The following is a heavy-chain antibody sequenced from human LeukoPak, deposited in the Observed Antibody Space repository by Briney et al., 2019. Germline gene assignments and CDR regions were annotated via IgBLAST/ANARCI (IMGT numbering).Heavy chain of an antibody. V-gene: IGHV4-39*01. Sequence: SETLSLTCTVSGGSISSISHYWGWIRQPPGKGLEWIGSINYSGSAYYNPSLKSRVTISVDTSMNQFSLKLSSVTAADTAVYYCARQGDGGRAFDHWGQGILVTVSS. D-gene: IGHD4-23*01. J-gene: IGHJ4*02. CDR1: GGSISSISHY. CDR3: ARQGDGGRAFDH. CDR2: INYSGSA.